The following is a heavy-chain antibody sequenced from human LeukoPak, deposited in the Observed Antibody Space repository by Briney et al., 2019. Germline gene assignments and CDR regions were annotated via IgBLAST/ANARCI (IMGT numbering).Heavy chain of an antibody. CDR3: ARDWDGSGSLDY. D-gene: IGHD3-10*01. Sequence: GGSLRLSCAASGFTFSSYGMHWVRQAPGKGLEWVAFIRYDGSNKYYADSVKGRFTISRDNSKNTLFLQMNSLRAEDTAVYYCARDWDGSGSLDYWGQGTLVTVSS. J-gene: IGHJ4*02. V-gene: IGHV3-30*02. CDR1: GFTFSSYG. CDR2: IRYDGSNK.